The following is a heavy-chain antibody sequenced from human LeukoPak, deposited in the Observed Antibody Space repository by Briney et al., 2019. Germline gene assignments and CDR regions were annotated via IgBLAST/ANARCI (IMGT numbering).Heavy chain of an antibody. CDR1: GYTFTSYD. CDR3: ARNWGLAQGYFDY. Sequence: ASVKVSCKASGYTFTSYDINWVRQATGPGLEWMGWMNPNSGNTGYAQKFQGRVTMTRNTSISTAYMELSSLRSEDTAVYYCARNWGLAQGYFDYWGQGTLVTVSS. D-gene: IGHD7-27*01. J-gene: IGHJ4*02. CDR2: MNPNSGNT. V-gene: IGHV1-8*01.